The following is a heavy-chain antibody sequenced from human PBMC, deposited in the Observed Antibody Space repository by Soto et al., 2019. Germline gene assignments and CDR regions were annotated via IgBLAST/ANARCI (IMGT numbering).Heavy chain of an antibody. CDR1: GGSISSYY. Sequence: PSETLSLTCTVSGGSISSYYWSWIRQPPGKGLEWIGYIYYSGSTNYNPSLKSRVTISVDTSKNQFSLKLSSVTAADTAVYYCARELYSSSWKRGKNWFDPWGQGTLVTVSS. D-gene: IGHD6-13*01. J-gene: IGHJ5*02. CDR3: ARELYSSSWKRGKNWFDP. CDR2: IYYSGST. V-gene: IGHV4-59*01.